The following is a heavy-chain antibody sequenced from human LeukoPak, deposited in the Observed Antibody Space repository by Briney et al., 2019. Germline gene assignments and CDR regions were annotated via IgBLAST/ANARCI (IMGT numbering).Heavy chain of an antibody. D-gene: IGHD3-22*01. CDR1: GGSFSGYY. V-gene: IGHV4-34*01. J-gene: IGHJ4*02. CDR3: ASGPPYYDSSGWDDY. Sequence: SETLSLTCAVYGGSFSGYYWGWIRQPPGKGLEWIGSIYYSGSTYYNPSLKSRVTISVDTSKNQFSLKLSSVTAADTAVYYCASGPPYYDSSGWDDYWGQGTLVTVSS. CDR2: IYYSGST.